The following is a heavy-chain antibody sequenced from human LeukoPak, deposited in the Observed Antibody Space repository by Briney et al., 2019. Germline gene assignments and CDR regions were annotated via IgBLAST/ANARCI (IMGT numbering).Heavy chain of an antibody. CDR3: AKGLKTAVGPYKGYHYYMDV. Sequence: GGSLRLSCAASGFTVSSNYKSWVRQAPGKGLEWVSVIYSGGSTYYADSVKGRFTISRDNSKNTLYLQMNSLRAEDTAIYYCAKGLKTAVGPYKGYHYYMDVWGKGTTVTVSS. CDR1: GFTVSSNY. V-gene: IGHV3-53*01. CDR2: IYSGGST. D-gene: IGHD5-18*01. J-gene: IGHJ6*03.